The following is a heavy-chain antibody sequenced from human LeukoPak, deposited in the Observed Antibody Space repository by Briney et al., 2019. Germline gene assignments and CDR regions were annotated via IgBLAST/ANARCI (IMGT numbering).Heavy chain of an antibody. CDR2: FYYTGST. J-gene: IGHJ4*02. Sequence: PSETLSLTCIVSGGSIGSYYWSWIRQPPGKRLEWIGYFYYTGSTNYNPSLKSRVTISVDTSKNQISLKLSSVTAADTAVYYCARDKAGYTEYWGQGTLVTVSS. V-gene: IGHV4-59*01. CDR3: ARDKAGYTEY. CDR1: GGSIGSYY. D-gene: IGHD5-18*01.